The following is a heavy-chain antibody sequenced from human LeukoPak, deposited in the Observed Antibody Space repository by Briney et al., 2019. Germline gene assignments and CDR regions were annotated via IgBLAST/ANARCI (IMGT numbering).Heavy chain of an antibody. CDR1: GFTFSSYW. J-gene: IGHJ4*02. CDR3: AKVIGSNAWYPVDY. V-gene: IGHV3-74*01. CDR2: INTDGSST. Sequence: GGSLRLSCAASGFTFSSYWMHWVRQAPGKGLVWVSRINTDGSSTTYADSVKGRFTISRDNAKNTLYLQMNSLRADDTAVYYCAKVIGSNAWYPVDYWGQGTLVTVSS. D-gene: IGHD3-16*01.